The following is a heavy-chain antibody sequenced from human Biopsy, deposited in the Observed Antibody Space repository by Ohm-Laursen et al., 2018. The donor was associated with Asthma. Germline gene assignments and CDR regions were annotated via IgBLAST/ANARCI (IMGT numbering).Heavy chain of an antibody. D-gene: IGHD6-13*01. J-gene: IGHJ5*02. CDR3: ARGQKAAGDRWFDP. CDR2: INPNSGGT. V-gene: IGHV1-2*06. Sequence: SVTVSCNASGYTFIGCHIHWMRQAPGQGLEWMGRINPNSGGTNYAQKFQGRVTMNRHTSISTAYMEASKLRSDDTAVYYCARGQKAAGDRWFDPWGQGTLVTVSS. CDR1: GYTFIGCH.